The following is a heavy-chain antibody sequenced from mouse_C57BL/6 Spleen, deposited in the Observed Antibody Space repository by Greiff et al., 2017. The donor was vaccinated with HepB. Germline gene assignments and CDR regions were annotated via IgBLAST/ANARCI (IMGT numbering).Heavy chain of an antibody. J-gene: IGHJ3*01. CDR3: AVQPFAY. CDR2: IDPEDGET. Sequence: EVQLQQSGAELVKPGASVKLSCTASGFNITDYYMHWVKQRTEKGLEWIGRIDPEDGETKYAPKFQGKATITADTSSNTAYLQLSSLTSEDTAVYYCAVQPFAYWGQGTLVTVSA. CDR1: GFNITDYY. V-gene: IGHV14-2*01.